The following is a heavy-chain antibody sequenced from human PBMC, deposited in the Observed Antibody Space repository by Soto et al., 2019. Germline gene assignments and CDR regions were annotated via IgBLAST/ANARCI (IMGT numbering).Heavy chain of an antibody. CDR1: GGTFSTYG. V-gene: IGHV1-69*18. D-gene: IGHD4-17*01. Sequence: QVQLVQSGAEVRKPGSSVTVSCKASGGTFSTYGITWVRQAPGQGLEWMGNIIPLIGTANYAQRFRARVTITADESTTTAYIELTSLSSEDTAVYYCARVVMTTVPASFYYCLDVWGQGTTVTVSS. CDR3: ARVVMTTVPASFYYCLDV. CDR2: IIPLIGTA. J-gene: IGHJ6*02.